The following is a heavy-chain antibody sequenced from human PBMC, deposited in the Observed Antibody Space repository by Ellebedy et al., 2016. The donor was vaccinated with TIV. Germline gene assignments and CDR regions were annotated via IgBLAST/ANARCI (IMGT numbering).Heavy chain of an antibody. J-gene: IGHJ5*02. Sequence: GESLKISXAASGFTFSSYAMSWVRQAPGKGLEWVSAISGSGGSTYYADSVKGRFTISRDNSKNTLYLQMNSLRAEDTAVYYCAKDRIFGVVIPYNWFDPWGQGTLVTVSS. CDR3: AKDRIFGVVIPYNWFDP. V-gene: IGHV3-23*01. CDR1: GFTFSSYA. CDR2: ISGSGGST. D-gene: IGHD3-3*02.